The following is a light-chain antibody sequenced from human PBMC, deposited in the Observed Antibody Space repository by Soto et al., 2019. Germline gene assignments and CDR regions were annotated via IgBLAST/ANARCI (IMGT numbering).Light chain of an antibody. V-gene: IGKV1-39*01. Sequence: DIQMTQSPSSLSASVGDRVTITCRASQSIASYVNWYQQKPGKAPQLLIFAASRLQSGVPSRFSGSGSGTDFPLTISSLQPEDSATYYCQQSYTTPWTFGQGTKVEIK. CDR3: QQSYTTPWT. J-gene: IGKJ1*01. CDR2: AAS. CDR1: QSIASY.